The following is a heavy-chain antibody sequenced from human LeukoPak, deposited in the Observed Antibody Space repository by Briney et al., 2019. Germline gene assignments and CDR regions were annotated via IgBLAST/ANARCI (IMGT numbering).Heavy chain of an antibody. CDR1: GGSISSGGYY. J-gene: IGHJ4*02. CDR3: ARVYYYDSSGYGDYFDY. CDR2: IYYSGST. V-gene: IGHV4-31*03. D-gene: IGHD3-22*01. Sequence: SETLSLTCTVSGGSISSGGYYWRWIRQHPGKGLEWIVYIYYSGSTYYNPSLKSRVTISVDTSKNQFSLKLSSVTAADTAVYYCARVYYYDSSGYGDYFDYWGQGTLVTVSS.